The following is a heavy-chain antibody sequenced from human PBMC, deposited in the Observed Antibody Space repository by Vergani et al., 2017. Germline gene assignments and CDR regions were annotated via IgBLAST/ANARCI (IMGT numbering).Heavy chain of an antibody. Sequence: QVRLEESGQELLNPPEPLSFTALFPVYSTGRGFSWAWFRQSPGEGLQWLTSIHNRGKTYHNPSLKSRVSVSLDTSKIRFSLNLTSVTATDTAVYYCARSQGDYWYFDLWGPGSLVTVSS. D-gene: IGHD2-21*01. V-gene: IGHV4-38-2*01. CDR3: ARSQGDYWYFDL. J-gene: IGHJ2*01. CDR2: IHNRGKT. CDR1: VYSTGRGFS.